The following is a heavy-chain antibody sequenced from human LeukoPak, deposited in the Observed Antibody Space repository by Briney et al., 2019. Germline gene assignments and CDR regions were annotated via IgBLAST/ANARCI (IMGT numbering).Heavy chain of an antibody. Sequence: GGSLRLSCAASGFTVSSNYMSWVRQAPGKGLEWVSVIYSGGSTYYADSVKGRFTISRDNSKNTLYLQMNSLRAEDTAVYYCARIPISSGYYYGVDYWGQGTLVTVSS. D-gene: IGHD3-22*01. J-gene: IGHJ4*02. CDR3: ARIPISSGYYYGVDY. CDR2: IYSGGST. CDR1: GFTVSSNY. V-gene: IGHV3-66*01.